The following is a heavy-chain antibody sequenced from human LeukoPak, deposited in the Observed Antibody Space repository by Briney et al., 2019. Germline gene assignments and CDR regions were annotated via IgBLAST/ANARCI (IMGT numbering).Heavy chain of an antibody. CDR3: AKGTPYYYGSGSYTEYCMDV. CDR2: ISWDGGST. J-gene: IGHJ6*02. V-gene: IGHV3-43*01. D-gene: IGHD3-10*01. Sequence: PGGSLRLSCAASGFTFDDYTMHWVRQAPGKGLEWVSLISWDGGSTYYADSVKGRFTISRDNSKNSLYLQMNSLRTEDTALYYCAKGTPYYYGSGSYTEYCMDVWGQGTTVTVSS. CDR1: GFTFDDYT.